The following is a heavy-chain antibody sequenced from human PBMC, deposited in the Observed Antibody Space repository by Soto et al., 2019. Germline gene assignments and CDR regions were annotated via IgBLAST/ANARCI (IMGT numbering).Heavy chain of an antibody. CDR2: IKQDGTEK. V-gene: IGHV3-7*05. CDR1: GFMFDNYW. CDR3: ARDDFYDSSVNDAFDI. J-gene: IGHJ3*02. Sequence: GGSLRLSCAASGFMFDNYWMSWVRQAPGKGLEWVANIKQDGTEKFYVDSVKGRFTISRDNAKNSLYLQMKSLRAEDTAVYYCARDDFYDSSVNDAFDIWGQGTMVTVSS. D-gene: IGHD3-22*01.